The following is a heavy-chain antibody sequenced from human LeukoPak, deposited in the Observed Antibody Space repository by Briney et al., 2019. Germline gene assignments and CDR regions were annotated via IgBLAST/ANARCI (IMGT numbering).Heavy chain of an antibody. CDR2: INARNGNT. J-gene: IGHJ6*04. V-gene: IGHV1-3*01. D-gene: IGHD3-10*01. CDR3: ARVGYYGSGSYYNDYGMDV. CDR1: GYTFTSYA. Sequence: ASVKVSCKASGYTFTSYAMHWVRQAPGQRLEWMGWINARNGNTKYSQKFQGRVTIARDTSASTGYMELSSLRSEDTAVYYCARVGYYGSGSYYNDYGMDVWGEGTTVTVSS.